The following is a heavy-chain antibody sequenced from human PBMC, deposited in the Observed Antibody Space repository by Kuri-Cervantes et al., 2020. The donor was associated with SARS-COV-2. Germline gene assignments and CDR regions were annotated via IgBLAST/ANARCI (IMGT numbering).Heavy chain of an antibody. V-gene: IGHV1-2*02. CDR2: INPNSGGT. J-gene: IGHJ3*02. D-gene: IGHD3-22*01. Sequence: ASVKVSCKASGYTFTGYYMHWVQQAPGQGLEWMGWINPNSGGTNYAQKFQGRVTMTRDTSISTAYMELSRLRSDDTAVYYCARDLAHYDSPPDAFDIWGQGTMVTVSS. CDR1: GYTFTGYY. CDR3: ARDLAHYDSPPDAFDI.